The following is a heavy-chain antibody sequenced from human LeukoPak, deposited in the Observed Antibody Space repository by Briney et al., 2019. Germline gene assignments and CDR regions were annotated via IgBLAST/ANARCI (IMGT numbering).Heavy chain of an antibody. CDR1: GYTLTELS. CDR2: YDPEHGET. J-gene: IGHJ3*02. D-gene: IGHD3-22*01. Sequence: ASVKVSCKVSGYTLTELSMHWVRQAPGTGLEWMGGYDPEHGETKYAQKFQGRVTMTEDTSTDTPYMELSSLRSEDTAVYYCASDYDSSGYLPFDAFGIWGQGTMVTVSS. V-gene: IGHV1-24*01. CDR3: ASDYDSSGYLPFDAFGI.